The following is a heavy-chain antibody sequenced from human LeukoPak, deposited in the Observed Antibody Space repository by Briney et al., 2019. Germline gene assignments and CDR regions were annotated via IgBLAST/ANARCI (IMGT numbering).Heavy chain of an antibody. CDR1: GFTFSNYW. J-gene: IGHJ3*02. Sequence: PGGSLRLSCAASGFTFSNYWMSWVRQAPGKGLEWVSSISSSSSYIYYADSVKGQFTISRDNAKNSLYLQMNSLRAEDTAVYYCARVGRYYDSSGYSTDDAFDIWGQGTMVTVSS. CDR3: ARVGRYYDSSGYSTDDAFDI. CDR2: ISSSSSYI. V-gene: IGHV3-21*01. D-gene: IGHD3-22*01.